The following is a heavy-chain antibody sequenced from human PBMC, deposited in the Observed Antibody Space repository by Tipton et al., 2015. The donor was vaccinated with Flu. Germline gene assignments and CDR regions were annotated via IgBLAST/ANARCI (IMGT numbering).Heavy chain of an antibody. CDR2: IYYSGST. CDR3: ARRFWSGYSFDY. Sequence: TLSLTCAVYGGSFSGYYWSWIRQPPGKGLEWIGSIYYSGSTYYNPSLKSRVTIYVDTSKNQFSLKLSSVTAADTAVYYCARRFWSGYSFDYWGQGTLVTVSS. CDR1: GGSFSGYY. D-gene: IGHD3-3*01. V-gene: IGHV4-34*01. J-gene: IGHJ4*02.